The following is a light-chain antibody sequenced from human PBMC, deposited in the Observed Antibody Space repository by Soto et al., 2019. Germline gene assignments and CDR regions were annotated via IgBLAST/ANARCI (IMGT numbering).Light chain of an antibody. CDR2: KVS. Sequence: DAVMTQSPLSLPVTLGQPASISCRSSQSLVYSDGSTSLSWFQQRPGQSPRRLIYKVSNRDAGVPDRFGGSGSGTDFTLKISRVEAEDVGVYYCMQGSHWPWTLGQGTKVEI. J-gene: IGKJ1*01. V-gene: IGKV2-30*01. CDR3: MQGSHWPWT. CDR1: QSLVYSDGSTS.